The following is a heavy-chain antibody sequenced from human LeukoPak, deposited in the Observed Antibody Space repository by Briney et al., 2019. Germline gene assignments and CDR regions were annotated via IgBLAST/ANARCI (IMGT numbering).Heavy chain of an antibody. J-gene: IGHJ4*02. CDR1: GFTFSTYW. D-gene: IGHD2-2*01. Sequence: GGSLRLSCAASGFTFSTYWMHWVRHAPGTGLVWVSLINSDGSSTNYANSVKGRFTISRDNAKNTLYLQMNSLRAEDTAVYYCATDVPAVTIFGYWGQGTLVTVSS. CDR3: ATDVPAVTIFGY. CDR2: INSDGSST. V-gene: IGHV3-74*01.